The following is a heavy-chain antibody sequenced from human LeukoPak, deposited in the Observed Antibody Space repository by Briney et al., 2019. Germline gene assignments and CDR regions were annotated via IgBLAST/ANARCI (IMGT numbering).Heavy chain of an antibody. D-gene: IGHD3-10*01. V-gene: IGHV3-21*05. CDR1: GFTFSSYW. J-gene: IGHJ4*02. CDR3: ARAMVRGVITPHDY. Sequence: GALRLSCAASGFTFSSYWMHWVRQAPGKGLEWVSYISSSSSSYTNYADSVKGRFTISRDNAKNSLYLQMNSLRAEDTAVYYCARAMVRGVITPHDYWGQGTLVTVSS. CDR2: ISSSSSSYT.